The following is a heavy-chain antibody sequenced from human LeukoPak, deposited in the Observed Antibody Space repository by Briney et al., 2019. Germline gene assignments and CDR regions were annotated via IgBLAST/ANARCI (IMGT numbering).Heavy chain of an antibody. V-gene: IGHV5-51*01. J-gene: IGHJ3*02. CDR1: GYSFTSYW. D-gene: IGHD5-24*01. Sequence: GESMKISCKGSGYSFTSYWIGWVRQMPGKGLEWMGIIYPGDSDTRYSPSFQGQVTISADKSISTAYLQWSSLKASDTAMYYCAIPPVEMATTRSAFDIWGQGTMVTVSS. CDR3: AIPPVEMATTRSAFDI. CDR2: IYPGDSDT.